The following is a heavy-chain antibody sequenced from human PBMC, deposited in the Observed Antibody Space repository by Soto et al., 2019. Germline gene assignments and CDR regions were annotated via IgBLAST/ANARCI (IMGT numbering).Heavy chain of an antibody. J-gene: IGHJ3*01. CDR3: PIGRWSAETFDV. CDR2: IIPMLTAT. V-gene: IGHV1-69*08. Sequence: QVNLEQSGAEVKKPGSSVKVSCKAAGGTFSTYTLIWVRQAPGQGLEWMGRIIPMLTATNSAQKFQGRVTLTADKCTSPAFMELTSLTSEDTGVYYCPIGRWSAETFDVWGHGTMVTVSS. CDR1: GGTFSTYT. D-gene: IGHD2-2*01.